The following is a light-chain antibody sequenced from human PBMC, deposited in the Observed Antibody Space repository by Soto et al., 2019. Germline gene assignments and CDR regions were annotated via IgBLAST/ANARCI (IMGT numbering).Light chain of an antibody. J-gene: IGKJ1*01. CDR2: GTS. CDR1: QSVSSN. CDR3: QQYNEWPLWT. V-gene: IGKV3-15*01. Sequence: EIVMTQSPATLSVSPGERATLSCRASQSVSSNLVWYQQKPGQAPRLLIYGTSTRATGIPARFSGSGSGTEFTLTIRSLQSEDNAVYPCQQYNEWPLWTFGQGDKVEIK.